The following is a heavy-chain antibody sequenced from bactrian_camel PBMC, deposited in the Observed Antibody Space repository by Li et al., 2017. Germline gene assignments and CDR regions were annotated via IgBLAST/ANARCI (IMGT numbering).Heavy chain of an antibody. CDR3: AADEFCPLESSGWSVPTGYNY. D-gene: IGHD6*01. V-gene: IGHV3S53*01. CDR2: IDYDGST. Sequence: HVQLVESGGGSVQAGGSLRLSCAASGDTDSTDCMGWFRQAPGQEREGVVVIDYDGSTAYADSVKGRFTISKDNAKNTLYLQMNSLKLEDTAMYYCAADEFCPLESSGWSVPTGYNYWGQGTQVTVS. CDR1: GDTDSTDC. J-gene: IGHJ4*01.